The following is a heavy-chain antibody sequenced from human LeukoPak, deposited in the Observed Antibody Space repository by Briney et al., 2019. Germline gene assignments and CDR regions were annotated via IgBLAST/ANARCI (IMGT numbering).Heavy chain of an antibody. D-gene: IGHD3-10*01. CDR2: IYGDGDT. Sequence: PGGSLRLSCVASGFNVSDNCMSWVRQAPGKGLEWVSVIYGDGDTYFSDSVKGRFTISRDNSKNTLHLQMNNLRAEDTAVYYCARERIYFGSGRDLTDARLFYYYGMDIWGQGTTVTVSS. V-gene: IGHV3-53*01. CDR3: ARERIYFGSGRDLTDARLFYYYGMDI. J-gene: IGHJ6*02. CDR1: GFNVSDNC.